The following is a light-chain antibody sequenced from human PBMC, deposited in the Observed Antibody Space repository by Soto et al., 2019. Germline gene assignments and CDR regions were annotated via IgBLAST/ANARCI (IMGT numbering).Light chain of an antibody. V-gene: IGKV3-20*01. CDR1: QSVSSSY. Sequence: EIVLTQSPGTLSLSPGERATLSCRASQSVSSSYLAWYQQKPGQAPRLLIYGASSTATGIPGRFSGSGCGTDFTLTISRLEAEDFAVYYCQQYGSSLLTFGGGTKVEIK. CDR3: QQYGSSLLT. J-gene: IGKJ4*01. CDR2: GAS.